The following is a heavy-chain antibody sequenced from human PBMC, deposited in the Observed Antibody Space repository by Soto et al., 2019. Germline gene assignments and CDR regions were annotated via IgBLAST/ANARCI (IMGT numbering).Heavy chain of an antibody. Sequence: QVQLVQSGAEVKKPGSSVTVSCKAAGGTFGNSAISWVRQAPGQGLEWMGGIIPTFPTPDYAQKFQGRVRTTAQESTSPAYTELTSLRSEETAVYYCARDKDRQQIGGNSYYGIDVWGQGPTVTVSS. J-gene: IGHJ6*02. CDR1: GGTFGNSA. CDR3: ARDKDRQQIGGNSYYGIDV. V-gene: IGHV1-69*12. CDR2: IIPTFPTP.